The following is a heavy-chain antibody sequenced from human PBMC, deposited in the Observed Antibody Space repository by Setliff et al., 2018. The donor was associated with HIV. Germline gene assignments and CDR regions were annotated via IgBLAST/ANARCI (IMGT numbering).Heavy chain of an antibody. J-gene: IGHJ6*03. Sequence: ASVKVSCKTSGYTFSDYYIHWVRQAPGQGLEWMGWINPDNGGTSYAQKFQGGVSMTRDTSISTAYMELSRLTSDDTTVYYCARDLVAVANTFYYYYMDVWGKGTTVTVSS. CDR3: ARDLVAVANTFYYYYMDV. V-gene: IGHV1-2*02. CDR2: INPDNGGT. CDR1: GYTFSDYY. D-gene: IGHD6-19*01.